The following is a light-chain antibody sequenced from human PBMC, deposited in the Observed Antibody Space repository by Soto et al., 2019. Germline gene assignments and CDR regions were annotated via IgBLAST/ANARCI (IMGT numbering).Light chain of an antibody. CDR3: QSYDSSLSGYV. CDR1: SSNIGAGYD. V-gene: IGLV1-40*01. CDR2: GNS. J-gene: IGLJ1*01. Sequence: QSVLTQPPSGSGAPGQRVTISCTGSSSNIGAGYDVHWYQHLPGTAAKLLIAGNSNRPSGVPDRFSGSKSGTSASLAITGLQAEDEAEYYCQSYDSSLSGYVFGTGTKLPVL.